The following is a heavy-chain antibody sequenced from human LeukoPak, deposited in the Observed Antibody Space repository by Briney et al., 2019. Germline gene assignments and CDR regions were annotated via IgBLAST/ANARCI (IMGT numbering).Heavy chain of an antibody. D-gene: IGHD2-15*01. V-gene: IGHV3-53*01. CDR1: GFTVDSNY. Sequence: QAGGSLRPSCAASGFTVDSNYLSWVRQAPGKGLEWVSTIYTGGNTYYADSVKGRFTISRDNSKNTLFLQMNSLRAEDTAVYYCAKNLYCGGGSCYPSALGMDVWGQGITVTVSS. J-gene: IGHJ6*02. CDR2: IYTGGNT. CDR3: AKNLYCGGGSCYPSALGMDV.